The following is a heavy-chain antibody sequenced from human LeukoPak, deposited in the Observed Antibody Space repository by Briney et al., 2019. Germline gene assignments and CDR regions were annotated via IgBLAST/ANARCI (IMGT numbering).Heavy chain of an antibody. CDR3: ARGEAARRAAGWGPGDFDY. CDR1: GYSISSGYY. Sequence: PSETLSLTCTVSGYSISSGYYWGWIRQPPGKGLEWIGSIYHSGSTYYNPSLKSRVTISVDTSKNQFSLKLSSVTAADTAVYYCARGEAARRAAGWGPGDFDYWGQGTLVTVSS. J-gene: IGHJ4*02. CDR2: IYHSGST. D-gene: IGHD6-6*01. V-gene: IGHV4-38-2*02.